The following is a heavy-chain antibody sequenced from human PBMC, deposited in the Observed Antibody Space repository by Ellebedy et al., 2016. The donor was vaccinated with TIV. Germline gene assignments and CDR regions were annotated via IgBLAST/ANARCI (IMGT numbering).Heavy chain of an antibody. CDR3: AKEFACYGMDV. CDR1: GYTFTGYH. J-gene: IGHJ6*02. V-gene: IGHV1-2*04. CDR2: INPKTNDS. D-gene: IGHD3-10*01. Sequence: AASVKVSCKASGYTFTGYHIHWARQAPGQGLEWIGCINPKTNDSKCAQKFQGWATLTRDTSISAAYIEVRSLRSDDTAMYYCAKEFACYGMDVWGPGTMVTVSS.